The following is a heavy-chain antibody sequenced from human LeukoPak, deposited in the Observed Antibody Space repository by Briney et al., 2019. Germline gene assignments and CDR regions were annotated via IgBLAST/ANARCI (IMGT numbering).Heavy chain of an antibody. CDR2: ISAYNGNT. V-gene: IGHV1-18*01. CDR1: GYTLTELS. CDR3: AREEAMVRESAFDY. Sequence: GASVKVSCKVSGYTLTELSMHWVRQAPGQGLEWTGWISAYNGNTNYAQKLQGRVTMTTDTSTSTAYMELRSLRSDDTAVYYCAREEAMVRESAFDYWGQGTLVTVSS. J-gene: IGHJ4*02. D-gene: IGHD3-10*01.